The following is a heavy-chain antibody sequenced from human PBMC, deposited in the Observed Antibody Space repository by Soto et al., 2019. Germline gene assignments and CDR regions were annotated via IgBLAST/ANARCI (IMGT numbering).Heavy chain of an antibody. J-gene: IGHJ3*02. CDR3: ASSDYVRDAFDI. CDR1: GGSISSGDYY. CDR2: IYYSGST. D-gene: IGHD4-17*01. V-gene: IGHV4-30-4*01. Sequence: SETLSLTCTVSGGSISSGDYYWSWIRQPPGKGLEWIGYIYYSGSTYYNPSLKSRVTISVDTSKNQFSLKLSSVTAADTAVYYCASSDYVRDAFDIWGQGTMVTVSS.